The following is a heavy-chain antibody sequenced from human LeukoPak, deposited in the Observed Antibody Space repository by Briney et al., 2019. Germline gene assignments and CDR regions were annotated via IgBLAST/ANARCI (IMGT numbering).Heavy chain of an antibody. Sequence: SETLSLTCAVYGGSFSGYYWSWIRQPPGKGLEWIGEINHSGSTNYNPSLKSRVTISVDTSKNQFSLKLNSVTAADTAMYYCARVSGSGWAYDFWGQGTLVTVSS. J-gene: IGHJ4*02. CDR3: ARVSGSGWAYDF. D-gene: IGHD6-25*01. V-gene: IGHV4-34*01. CDR1: GGSFSGYY. CDR2: INHSGST.